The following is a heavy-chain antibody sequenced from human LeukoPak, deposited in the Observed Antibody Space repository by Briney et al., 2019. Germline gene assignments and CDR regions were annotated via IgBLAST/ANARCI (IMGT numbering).Heavy chain of an antibody. D-gene: IGHD3-10*01. CDR3: ARHYGP. J-gene: IGHJ5*02. Sequence: PSETLSLTCAVSGGSISSSNWWSWVRQPPGKGLEWIGSIYDSGSTYYNPSLKSRVTISVDTSKNQFSLKLNSVTAADTAVYYCARHYGPWGQGTLVTVSS. CDR2: IYDSGST. V-gene: IGHV4-39*01. CDR1: GGSISSSNW.